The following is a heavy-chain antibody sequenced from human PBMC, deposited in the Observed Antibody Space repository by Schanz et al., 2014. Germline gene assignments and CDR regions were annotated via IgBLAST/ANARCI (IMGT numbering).Heavy chain of an antibody. CDR2: TSYDGSQK. CDR1: GFTFNGHA. J-gene: IGHJ4*02. Sequence: QVQLVESGGGVVQPGGSLRLSCESSGFTFNGHAMHWVRQAPGKGLEWVAVTSYDGSQKYYTDSVKGRFTVSRDNSKNTMDLQMNSLRPEDTAVYYCGRDYSGGALDYWGQGTLVTVSS. V-gene: IGHV3-30*04. D-gene: IGHD6-19*01. CDR3: GRDYSGGALDY.